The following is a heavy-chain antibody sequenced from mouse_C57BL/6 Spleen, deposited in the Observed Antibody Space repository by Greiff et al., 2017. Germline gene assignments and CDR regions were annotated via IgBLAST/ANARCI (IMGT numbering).Heavy chain of an antibody. D-gene: IGHD3-2*02. J-gene: IGHJ4*01. CDR3: ARGGSGYYAMDY. Sequence: VQLQQPGAELVRPGSSVKLSCKASGYTFTSYWMDWVKQRPGQGLEWIGNIYPSGSETNYNQKFKDKATLTADKSSNTAYMQLSSLTSEDSAVYCGARGGSGYYAMDYWGQGTSVTVSS. V-gene: IGHV1-61*01. CDR1: GYTFTSYW. CDR2: IYPSGSET.